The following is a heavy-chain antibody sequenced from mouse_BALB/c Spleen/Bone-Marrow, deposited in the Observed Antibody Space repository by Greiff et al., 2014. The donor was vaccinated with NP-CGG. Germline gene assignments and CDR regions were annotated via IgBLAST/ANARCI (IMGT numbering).Heavy chain of an antibody. J-gene: IGHJ2*01. CDR2: IYPGGGYT. CDR1: GYSFTNYY. D-gene: IGHD2-5*01. Sequence: VQLQQSGTELVRPGTSVIISCKASGYSFTNYYLGWVKQRPGHGLEWIGDIYPGGGYTDYSERFKGKATLTADTSSSTAYMHLSSLTSEDSAVYFCARDNNYKGFFGYWGQGTTLTVSS. CDR3: ARDNNYKGFFGY. V-gene: IGHV1-63*02.